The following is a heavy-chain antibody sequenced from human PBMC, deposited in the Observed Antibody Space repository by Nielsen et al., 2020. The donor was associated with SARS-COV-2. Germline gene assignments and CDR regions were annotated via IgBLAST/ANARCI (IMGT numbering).Heavy chain of an antibody. CDR1: GFTFSSYS. J-gene: IGHJ4*02. CDR2: IKQDGSEK. Sequence: GESLKISCAASGFTFSSYSMNWVRQAPGKGLEWVANIKQDGSEKYYVDSVKGRFTISRDNAKNSLYLQMNSLRAEDTAVYYCARDLGDGYNFIDYWGQGTLVTVSS. D-gene: IGHD5-24*01. CDR3: ARDLGDGYNFIDY. V-gene: IGHV3-7*03.